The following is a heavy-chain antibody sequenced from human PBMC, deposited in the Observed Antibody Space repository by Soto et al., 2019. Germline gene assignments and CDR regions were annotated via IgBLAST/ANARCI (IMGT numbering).Heavy chain of an antibody. V-gene: IGHV1-69*01. Sequence: QVQLVQSGADVKKPGSSVKVSCQASGVTFSSETLGWVRQAPGQWLEWVGGIIPLFGTASYAQKFQGRVTITADESTSTVYMELSSLRSDDTAVYFCATELGENPASPFDAWGQGTLVTVS. J-gene: IGHJ4*02. CDR3: ATELGENPASPFDA. CDR2: IIPLFGTA. D-gene: IGHD3-10*01. CDR1: GVTFSSET.